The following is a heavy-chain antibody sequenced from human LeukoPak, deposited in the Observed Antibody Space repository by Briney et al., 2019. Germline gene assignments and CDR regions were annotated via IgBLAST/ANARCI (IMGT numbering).Heavy chain of an antibody. Sequence: ASVKVSCKASGYTFTSYGISWVRQAPGQGLEWMGWIGAYNGDTNYAQKLQGRVTVTTDTSTSTAYMELRSLRSDDTAVYYCARASMVYARYYYYYYMDVWGKGTTVTVSS. CDR1: GYTFTSYG. D-gene: IGHD2-8*01. CDR3: ARASMVYARYYYYYYMDV. CDR2: IGAYNGDT. J-gene: IGHJ6*03. V-gene: IGHV1-18*01.